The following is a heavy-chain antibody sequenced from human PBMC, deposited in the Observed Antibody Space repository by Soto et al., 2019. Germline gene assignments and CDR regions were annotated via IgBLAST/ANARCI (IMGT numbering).Heavy chain of an antibody. CDR1: GFTFSDHY. CDR3: ARFSGSYTRGLDY. D-gene: IGHD1-26*01. V-gene: IGHV3-72*01. CDR2: SRNKANSYST. Sequence: EVQLVESGGGLVQPGGFLRLSCAASGFTFSDHYMDWVRQAPGKGLEWVGRSRNKANSYSTEYAASVKGRFTISRDESKNSLYLQMNSLKTEDTAVYYCARFSGSYTRGLDYWGQGTLVTVSS. J-gene: IGHJ4*02.